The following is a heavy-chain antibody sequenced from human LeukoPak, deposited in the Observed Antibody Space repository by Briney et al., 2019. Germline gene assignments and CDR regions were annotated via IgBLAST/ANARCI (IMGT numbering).Heavy chain of an antibody. D-gene: IGHD2-21*01. CDR3: ARARSPGVVVIAAGY. Sequence: ASVKVSCRASGGTFSSYAISWVRQAPGQGLEWMGGIIPIFGTANYAQKFQGRVTITADESTSTAYMELSSLRSEDTAVYYCARARSPGVVVIAAGYWGQGTLVTVSS. CDR2: IIPIFGTA. J-gene: IGHJ4*02. CDR1: GGTFSSYA. V-gene: IGHV1-69*13.